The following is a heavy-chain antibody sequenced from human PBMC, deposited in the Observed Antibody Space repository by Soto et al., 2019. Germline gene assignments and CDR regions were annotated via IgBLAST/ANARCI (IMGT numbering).Heavy chain of an antibody. CDR1: GGSISSYY. D-gene: IGHD3-22*01. CDR3: ARVLYYYDSSGDTGADAFDI. Sequence: SETLSLTCTVSGGSISSYYWSWIRQLPGKGLEWIGYIYYSGSTNYNPSLKSRVTISVDTSKNQFSLKLSSVTAADTTVYYCARVLYYYDSSGDTGADAFDIWGQRTMVTVSS. V-gene: IGHV4-59*01. J-gene: IGHJ3*02. CDR2: IYYSGST.